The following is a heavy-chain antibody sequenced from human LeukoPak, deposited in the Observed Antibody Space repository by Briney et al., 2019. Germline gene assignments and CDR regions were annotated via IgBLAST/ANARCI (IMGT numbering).Heavy chain of an antibody. J-gene: IGHJ6*03. Sequence: APVKVSCKASGYTFTSYDINWVRQATGQGLEWRGWMNPNSGNTGYAQKFQGRVTITRNTSISTAYMELSSLRSEDTAVYYCARGLRVRGVIYYYYYMHVWGKGTTVTVSS. V-gene: IGHV1-8*03. CDR3: ARGLRVRGVIYYYYYMHV. CDR2: MNPNSGNT. CDR1: GYTFTSYD. D-gene: IGHD3-10*01.